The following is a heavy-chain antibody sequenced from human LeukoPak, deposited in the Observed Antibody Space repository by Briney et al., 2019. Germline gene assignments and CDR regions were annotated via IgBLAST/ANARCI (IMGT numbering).Heavy chain of an antibody. V-gene: IGHV1-18*01. CDR2: ISAYNGNT. CDR1: GYTFTSYG. J-gene: IGHJ3*02. D-gene: IGHD6-13*01. CDR3: ARDEVAAAGISAFDI. Sequence: GASVKVSCKASGYTFTSYGISWVRQAPGQGLEWLDWISAYNGNTNYAQKLQGRVTMTTDTSTSTAYMELRSLRSDDTAVYYCARDEVAAAGISAFDIWGQGTMVTVSS.